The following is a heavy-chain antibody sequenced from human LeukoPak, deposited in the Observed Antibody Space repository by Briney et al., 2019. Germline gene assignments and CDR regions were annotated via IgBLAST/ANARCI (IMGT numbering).Heavy chain of an antibody. D-gene: IGHD6-13*01. J-gene: IGHJ4*02. V-gene: IGHV3-64*04. CDR2: ISTNGGST. CDR3: AKGRGSWPCYFDY. CDR1: GFTFSSYA. Sequence: GGSLRLSCSASGFTFSSYAMHWVRQAPGKGLEYVSSISTNGGSTYYAGSAKGRFTISRDNSKNTLYLQMNSLRADDTAVYYCAKGRGSWPCYFDYWGQGNLVTVSS.